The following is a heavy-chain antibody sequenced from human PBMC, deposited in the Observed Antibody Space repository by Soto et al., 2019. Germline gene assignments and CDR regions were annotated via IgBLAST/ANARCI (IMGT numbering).Heavy chain of an antibody. V-gene: IGHV4-31*03. CDR3: AGAVSDFDVRRYRTSYFDQ. D-gene: IGHD3-10*02. CDR1: GASVSTGVYY. J-gene: IGHJ4*02. CDR2: IDNTGSA. Sequence: SETLSLTCTVSGASVSTGVYYWTWIRQHPGKGLEWIGYIDNTGSAYYNPSLTGRVDISVDTSKNQFSLNLQSLTAADTAFYYCAGAVSDFDVRRYRTSYFDQWGQGILGTV.